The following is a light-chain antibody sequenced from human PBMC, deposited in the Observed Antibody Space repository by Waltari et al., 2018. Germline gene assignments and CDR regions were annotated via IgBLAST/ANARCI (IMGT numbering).Light chain of an antibody. CDR3: QQFGSSPRGT. V-gene: IGKV3-20*01. J-gene: IGKJ2*01. CDR2: GSS. CDR1: QSLSRSY. Sequence: IVLTQSPGTLSLSPGDTGTLSCRASQSLSRSYLAWYQQRPGQAPRLLIDGSSNRATGIPDRFSGSGSGTHFTLIISGLEPEDSAVYYCQQFGSSPRGTFGQGTKLEIK.